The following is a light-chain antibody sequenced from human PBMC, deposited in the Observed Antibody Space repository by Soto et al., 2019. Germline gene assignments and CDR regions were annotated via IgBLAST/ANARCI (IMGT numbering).Light chain of an antibody. CDR3: AQYYSSPYN. V-gene: IGKV3-20*01. J-gene: IGKJ2*01. CDR2: DAS. Sequence: EIVLTQSPGTLSSSPGERAILSCRASQSFTNNYLAWYNQRPGQAPRLLIYDASSRAAGIPAWLSCRGSGTYFTLTISRLEPEDFAVYYCAQYYSSPYNFGQGTKLEI. CDR1: QSFTNNY.